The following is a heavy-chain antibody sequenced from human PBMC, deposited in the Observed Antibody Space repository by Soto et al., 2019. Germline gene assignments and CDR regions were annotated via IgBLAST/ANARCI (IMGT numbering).Heavy chain of an antibody. CDR1: GGSISSSSYY. CDR2: IYYSGST. V-gene: IGHV4-39*01. D-gene: IGHD2-2*01. Sequence: SETLSLTCTVSGGSISSSSYYWGWIRQPPGKGLEWIGSIYYSGSTYYNPSLKSRVTISVDTSKNQFSLKLSSVTAADTAVYYCARHDCSSTSCYPSREGPHFWFDPWGQGTLVTVSS. J-gene: IGHJ5*02. CDR3: ARHDCSSTSCYPSREGPHFWFDP.